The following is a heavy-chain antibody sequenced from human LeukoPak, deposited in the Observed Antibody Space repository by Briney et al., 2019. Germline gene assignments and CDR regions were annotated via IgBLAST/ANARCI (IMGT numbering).Heavy chain of an antibody. CDR2: INHSGST. CDR3: ARGRAHYYDSSGYYYRKAFDI. CDR1: XGSFSGYY. D-gene: IGHD3-22*01. Sequence: XGSFSGYYWSWIRQPPGKGLEWXXEINHSGSTNYNPSLKSRVTISVDTSKNQFSLKLSSVTAVDTAVYYCARGRAHYYDSSGYYYRKAFDIWGQGTMVTVSS. J-gene: IGHJ3*02. V-gene: IGHV4-34*01.